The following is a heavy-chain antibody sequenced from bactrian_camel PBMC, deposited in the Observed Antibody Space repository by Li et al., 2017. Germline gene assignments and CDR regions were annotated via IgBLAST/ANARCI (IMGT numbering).Heavy chain of an antibody. J-gene: IGHJ6*01. Sequence: VQLVESGGGSVQAGGSLRLSCAASGYTYSRTCMGWFRQAPGKEREGVATIDLGDGTAWYADSVRGRFTISQDKTKNTVYLQMNDLKPEDTAMYYCAARGPYCYTKLSVRDFTYWGQGTQVTVS. V-gene: IGHV3S31*01. CDR2: IDLGDGTA. CDR3: AARGPYCYTKLSVRDFTY. D-gene: IGHD2*01. CDR1: GYTYSRTC.